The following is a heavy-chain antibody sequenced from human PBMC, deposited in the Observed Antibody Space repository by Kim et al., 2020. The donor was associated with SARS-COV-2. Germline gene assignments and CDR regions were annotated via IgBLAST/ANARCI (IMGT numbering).Heavy chain of an antibody. CDR3: ARENYFDY. CDR1: GYTFTNYF. J-gene: IGHJ4*02. Sequence: ASVKVCKTSGYTFTNYFIHWVRRAPGQGLEWMGRMNPESGTKRYAEKFRGRVTMTRDTSVNTAYLELGSLTSDDTPIYYCARENYFDYWGQGTLVTVSS. V-gene: IGHV1-2*06. CDR2: MNPESGTK.